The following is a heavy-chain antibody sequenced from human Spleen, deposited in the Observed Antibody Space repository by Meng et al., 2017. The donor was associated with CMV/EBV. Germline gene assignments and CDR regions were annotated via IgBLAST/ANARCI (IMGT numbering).Heavy chain of an antibody. CDR2: IRYDGSNK. Sequence: SCAASGFTFGDYGMHWVRQAPGKGLEWVALIRYDGSNKYYSDSVKGRFTISRDNSKNTLYLQMNSLRAEDTAMYYCARDATLPDYWGQGTLVTVSS. CDR1: GFTFGDYG. J-gene: IGHJ4*02. V-gene: IGHV3-30*02. D-gene: IGHD2-15*01. CDR3: ARDATLPDY.